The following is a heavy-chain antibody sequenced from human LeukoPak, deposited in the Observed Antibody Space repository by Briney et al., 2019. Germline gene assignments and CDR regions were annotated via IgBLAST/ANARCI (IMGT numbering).Heavy chain of an antibody. CDR1: GFTFSSYS. D-gene: IGHD2-2*01. CDR2: ISSSSSYI. CDR3: ARGNAAGYCSSTSCSRWVY. Sequence: PGGSLRLSCAASGFTFSSYSMNWVRQAPGKGLEWVSSISSSSSYIYYADSVKGRFTISGDNAKNSLYLQMNSLRAEDTAVYYCARGNAAGYCSSTSCSRWVYWGQGTLVTVSS. J-gene: IGHJ4*02. V-gene: IGHV3-21*01.